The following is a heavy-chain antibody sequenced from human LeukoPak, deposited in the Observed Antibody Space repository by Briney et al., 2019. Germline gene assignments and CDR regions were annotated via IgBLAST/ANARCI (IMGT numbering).Heavy chain of an antibody. Sequence: GESLEISCKGSGYSFTSYWIGWVRQMPGKGLEWMGIIYPGDSDTRYSPSFQGQVTISADKSISTVYLQWSSLKASDTAMYYCARPYCSGGNCDHFDYWGQGTLVTVSS. CDR3: ARPYCSGGNCDHFDY. CDR2: IYPGDSDT. V-gene: IGHV5-51*01. D-gene: IGHD2-15*01. CDR1: GYSFTSYW. J-gene: IGHJ4*02.